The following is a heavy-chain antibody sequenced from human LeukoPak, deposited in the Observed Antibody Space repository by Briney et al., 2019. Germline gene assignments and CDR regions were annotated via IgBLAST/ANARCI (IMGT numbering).Heavy chain of an antibody. CDR3: ARDPTIFGVPLGRFDP. D-gene: IGHD3-3*01. J-gene: IGHJ5*02. Sequence: GGSLRLSCAASGFTFSSYSMNWVRQAPGKGLEWVSSISSSSSYIYYADSVKGRFTISRDNAKNSLYLQMNSLRAEDTAVYYCARDPTIFGVPLGRFDPWGQGTLVTVSS. CDR2: ISSSSSYI. V-gene: IGHV3-21*01. CDR1: GFTFSSYS.